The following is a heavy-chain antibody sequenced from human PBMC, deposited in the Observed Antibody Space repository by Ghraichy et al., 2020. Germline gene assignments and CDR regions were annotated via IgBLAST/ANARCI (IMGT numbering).Heavy chain of an antibody. D-gene: IGHD3-16*01. J-gene: IGHJ3*02. CDR2: SHYTGRT. Sequence: SETLSLTCTVSGGSISSFYWTWIRQPPGKGLEWIAYSHYTGRTSYNPSLTSRVTMSVDTSKDQFSLRLSSVTAADTAVYYCARHRPNHGGDAFDIWGHGAIVTVSS. V-gene: IGHV4-59*08. CDR3: ARHRPNHGGDAFDI. CDR1: GGSISSFY.